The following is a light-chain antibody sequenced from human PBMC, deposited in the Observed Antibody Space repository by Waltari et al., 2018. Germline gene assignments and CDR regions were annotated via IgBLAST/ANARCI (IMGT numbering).Light chain of an antibody. Sequence: SYELPKPPSVSVSQGPTARTHCYSAPFPKQYASCSQQKPGQAPVLGIYKDSERPSGIPERFSGSSSGTTVTLTISGVQAEDESDYYCQSADSSGTYPVVFGGGTKLTVL. J-gene: IGLJ2*01. CDR3: QSADSSGTYPVV. V-gene: IGLV3-25*03. CDR1: PFPKQY. CDR2: KDS.